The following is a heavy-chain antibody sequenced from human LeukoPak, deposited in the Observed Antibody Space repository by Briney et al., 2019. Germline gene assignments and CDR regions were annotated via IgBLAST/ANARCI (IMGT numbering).Heavy chain of an antibody. J-gene: IGHJ4*02. CDR2: IRYDGSNK. D-gene: IGHD6-13*01. CDR1: GFTFSSYG. V-gene: IGHV3-30*02. Sequence: GGSLRLSCAASGFTFSSYGMHWVRQARGRGLEWVAFIRYDGSNKYYADSKGRFTISRDNSKNTLYLQMNSLRAEDTAIYYCAKDRRASGSWYYSPLDYWGQGTLVTVSS. CDR3: AKDRRASGSWYYSPLDY.